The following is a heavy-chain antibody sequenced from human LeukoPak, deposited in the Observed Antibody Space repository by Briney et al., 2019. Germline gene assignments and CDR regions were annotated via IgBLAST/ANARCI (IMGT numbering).Heavy chain of an antibody. CDR1: GFTFSSYS. CDR2: ISESSSTI. Sequence: PGGSLRLSCAASGFTFSSYSMSWVRQAPGRGLEWISYISESSSTIYYVDSVKGRFTISRDNAKNSLYLQMNSLRAEDTAVYYCARCDSYDSYRPYAFDIWGQGTMVTVSS. D-gene: IGHD3-22*01. J-gene: IGHJ3*02. CDR3: ARCDSYDSYRPYAFDI. V-gene: IGHV3-48*04.